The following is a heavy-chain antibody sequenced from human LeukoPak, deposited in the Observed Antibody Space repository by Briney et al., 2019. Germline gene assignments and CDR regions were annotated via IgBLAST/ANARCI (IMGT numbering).Heavy chain of an antibody. CDR2: IYPSGST. Sequence: PSETLSLTCTVSSGSISSYYWNWIRQPAGKGLEWIGRIYPSGSTNYNPSLNSRVTMSVDTSKNQFSPKLTSVTAADTAVYYCARENVISGTYGLDYWGQGTLVTVSS. CDR1: SGSISSYY. V-gene: IGHV4-4*07. D-gene: IGHD1-26*01. CDR3: ARENVISGTYGLDY. J-gene: IGHJ4*02.